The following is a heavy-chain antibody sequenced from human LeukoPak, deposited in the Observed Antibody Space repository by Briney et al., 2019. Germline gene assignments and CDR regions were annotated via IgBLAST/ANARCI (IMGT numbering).Heavy chain of an antibody. V-gene: IGHV4-61*01. CDR3: ARVGGHYYDSSGYHNWFDP. CDR1: GGSVSSGSYY. Sequence: PSETLSLTCTVSGGSVSSGSYYWSWIRQPPGKGLEWIGYIYYSGSTNYNPSLKSRVTISVDTSKNQFSLKLSSVTAADTAVYYCARVGGHYYDSSGYHNWFDPWGQGTLVTASS. J-gene: IGHJ5*02. CDR2: IYYSGST. D-gene: IGHD3-22*01.